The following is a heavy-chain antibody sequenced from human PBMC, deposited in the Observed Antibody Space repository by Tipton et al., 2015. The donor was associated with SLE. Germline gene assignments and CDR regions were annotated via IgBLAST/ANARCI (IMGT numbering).Heavy chain of an antibody. CDR3: ARDGGEDSSTSLDY. V-gene: IGHV4-38-2*02. D-gene: IGHD2-2*01. CDR2: IYHSGST. Sequence: TLSLTCTVSGYSVSSGYYWGWIRQPPGKGLEWIGSIYHSGSTNYNPPLKSRVTISVDTSKNQFSLKLSSVTAADTAVYYCARDGGEDSSTSLDYWGQGTLVTVSS. J-gene: IGHJ4*02. CDR1: GYSVSSGYY.